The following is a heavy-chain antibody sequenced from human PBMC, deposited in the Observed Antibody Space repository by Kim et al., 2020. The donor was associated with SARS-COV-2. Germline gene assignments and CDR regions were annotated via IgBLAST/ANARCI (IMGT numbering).Heavy chain of an antibody. J-gene: IGHJ4*02. Sequence: SQTLSLTCGISGDSVSSNSAAWNWIRQSPSRGLEWLGRTYYRSKWSNDYAVSVKSRITINPDTSKNQFSLQLISVTPDDTAVYYCARFVGATKVFDFWGQGTLVTVSS. V-gene: IGHV6-1*01. CDR1: GDSVSSNSAA. D-gene: IGHD1-26*01. CDR3: ARFVGATKVFDF. CDR2: TYYRSKWSN.